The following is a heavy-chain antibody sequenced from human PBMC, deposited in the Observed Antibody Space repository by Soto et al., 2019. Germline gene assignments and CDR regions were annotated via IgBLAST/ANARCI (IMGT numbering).Heavy chain of an antibody. CDR3: ARGLYSSSSRYYYYYYMDV. CDR2: ISSSSSTI. CDR1: GFTFSSYS. J-gene: IGHJ6*03. V-gene: IGHV3-48*01. D-gene: IGHD6-6*01. Sequence: GGSLRLSCAASGFTFSSYSMNWVRQAPGKGLEWVSYISSSSSTIYYADSVKGRFTISRDNAKNSLYLQMNSLRAEDTAVYYCARGLYSSSSRYYYYYYMDVWGKGTTVTVSS.